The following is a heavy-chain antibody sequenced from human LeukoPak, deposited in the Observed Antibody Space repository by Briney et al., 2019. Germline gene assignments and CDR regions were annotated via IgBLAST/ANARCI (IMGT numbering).Heavy chain of an antibody. CDR2: IYYSGST. D-gene: IGHD2-21*02. CDR1: GGSISSSSYY. V-gene: IGHV4-39*07. J-gene: IGHJ4*02. Sequence: SETLSLTCTVSGGSISSSSYYWGWIRQPPGKGLEWIGSIYYSGSTYYNPSLKSRVTISVDTSKNQFSLKLSSVTAADTAVYYCARWTQHGNCGGDCYPYYFDYWGQGTLVTVSS. CDR3: ARWTQHGNCGGDCYPYYFDY.